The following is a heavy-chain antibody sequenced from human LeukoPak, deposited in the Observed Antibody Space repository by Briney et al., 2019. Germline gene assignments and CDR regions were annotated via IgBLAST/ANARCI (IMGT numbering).Heavy chain of an antibody. CDR1: GGSITSHY. Sequence: PSETLSLTCSVSGGSITSHYWTWIRQPPGKGLEWIGYIYYSGSTNYNPSLKSRVTISVDTSKNQFSLKLSSVTAADTAVYYCARSYNWNYGWFDPWGQGTLVTVSS. J-gene: IGHJ5*02. CDR3: ARSYNWNYGWFDP. V-gene: IGHV4-59*08. CDR2: IYYSGST. D-gene: IGHD1-7*01.